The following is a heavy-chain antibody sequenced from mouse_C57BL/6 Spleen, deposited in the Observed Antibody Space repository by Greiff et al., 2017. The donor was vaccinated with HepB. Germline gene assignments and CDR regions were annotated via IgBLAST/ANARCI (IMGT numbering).Heavy chain of an antibody. Sequence: QVQLQQSGPELVKPGASVKISCKASGYAFSSSWMNWVKQRPGKGLEWIGRIYPGDGDTNYNGKFKGKATLTADKSSSTAYMQLSSLTSEDSAVYFCAREGYYYLYYAMDYWGQGTSVTVSS. CDR3: AREGYYYLYYAMDY. CDR1: GYAFSSSW. J-gene: IGHJ4*01. D-gene: IGHD1-1*01. V-gene: IGHV1-82*01. CDR2: IYPGDGDT.